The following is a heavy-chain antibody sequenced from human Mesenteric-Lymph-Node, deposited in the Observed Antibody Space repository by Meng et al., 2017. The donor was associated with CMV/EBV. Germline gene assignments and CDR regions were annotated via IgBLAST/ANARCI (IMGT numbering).Heavy chain of an antibody. CDR1: TSYA. CDR2: SNAGNGNT. V-gene: IGHV1-3*02. Sequence: TSYAMHWVRQAPGQRLEWMGWSNAGNGNTKYSQEFQGRVTITRDTSASTAYMELSSLRSEDMAVYYCATCITMIVVVITTLLAGFDPWGQGTLVTVSS. CDR3: ATCITMIVVVITTLLAGFDP. J-gene: IGHJ5*02. D-gene: IGHD3-22*01.